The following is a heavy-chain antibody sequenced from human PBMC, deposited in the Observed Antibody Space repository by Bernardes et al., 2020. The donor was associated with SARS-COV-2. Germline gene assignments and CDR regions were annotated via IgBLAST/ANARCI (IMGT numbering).Heavy chain of an antibody. Sequence: GESLKISCKGSGYSFTSYWIGWVRQMPGKGLEWMGIIYPGDSDTRYSPSFQGQVTISADKSISTAYLQWSSLKASDTAMYYCARLRRQLAQPQGGMDVWGQGTTVTVSS. CDR3: ARLRRQLAQPQGGMDV. CDR2: IYPGDSDT. D-gene: IGHD6-13*01. J-gene: IGHJ6*02. V-gene: IGHV5-51*01. CDR1: GYSFTSYW.